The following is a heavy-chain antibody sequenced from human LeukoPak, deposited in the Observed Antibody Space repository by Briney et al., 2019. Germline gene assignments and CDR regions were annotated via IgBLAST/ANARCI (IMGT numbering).Heavy chain of an antibody. J-gene: IGHJ4*02. D-gene: IGHD6-19*01. CDR2: INHSGST. CDR1: GGSFSGYY. CDR3: GRAAGFSSGYYNY. Sequence: PSETLSLTCAVYGGSFSGYYWSWIRQPPGKGLEWIGEINHSGSTNYNPSLKSRVTISVDTSKNQFSLKLSSVTAADTAVYYCGRAAGFSSGYYNYWGQGTLVTVSS. V-gene: IGHV4-34*01.